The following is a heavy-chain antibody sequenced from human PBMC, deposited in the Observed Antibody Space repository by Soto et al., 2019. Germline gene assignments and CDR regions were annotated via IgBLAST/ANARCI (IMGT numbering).Heavy chain of an antibody. CDR2: IWYDGSNK. V-gene: IGHV3-33*01. J-gene: IGHJ5*02. CDR1: GFTFSSYG. D-gene: IGHD6-13*01. CDR3: ARDSSSWYPAGWFDP. Sequence: GGSLRLSCAASGFTFSSYGMHWVRQAPGKGLEWVAVIWYDGSNKYYADSVKGRFTISRDNSKNTLYLQMNSLRAEDTAVYYCARDSSSWYPAGWFDPWGQGTLVTVSS.